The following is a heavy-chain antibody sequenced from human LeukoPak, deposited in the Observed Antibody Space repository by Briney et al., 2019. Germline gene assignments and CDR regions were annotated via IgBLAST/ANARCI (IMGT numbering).Heavy chain of an antibody. J-gene: IGHJ4*02. CDR3: ARDLPLGGSGSFEFDY. D-gene: IGHD3-10*01. CDR1: GCSISSYS. Sequence: SETLSLTFTVSGCSISSYSWSWIRQPPGKGLEWIGYIYYSGSTNYNPPLKSRVTISVDTSKNQFSLKLSSVTAADTAVYYCARDLPLGGSGSFEFDYWGQGTLVTVSS. CDR2: IYYSGST. V-gene: IGHV4-59*01.